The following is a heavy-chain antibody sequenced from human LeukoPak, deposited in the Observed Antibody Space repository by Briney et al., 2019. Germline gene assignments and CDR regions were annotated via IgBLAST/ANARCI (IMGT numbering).Heavy chain of an antibody. Sequence: GGSLRLSCAASGFTFSSYGMHWVRQAPGKGLEWVAVIWYDGSNKYYADSVKGRFTISRDNSKNTLYLQMNSLGAEDTAVYYWAKNSGGGLGGDYLYFLGQGT. CDR1: GFTFSSYG. CDR2: IWYDGSNK. CDR3: AKNSGGGLGGDYLYF. J-gene: IGHJ4*01. V-gene: IGHV3-33*06. D-gene: IGHD3-16*01.